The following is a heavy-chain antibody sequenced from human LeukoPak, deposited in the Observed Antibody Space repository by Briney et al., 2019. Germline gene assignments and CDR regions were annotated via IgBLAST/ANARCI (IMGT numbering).Heavy chain of an antibody. CDR1: GGSISSYY. D-gene: IGHD5-18*01. CDR2: IYYSGST. Sequence: PSETLPLTCTVSGGSISSYYWSWIRQPPGKGLEWIGYIYYSGSTNYNPSLKSRVTISVDASKNQFSLELSSVTAADTAVYYCARDGVRGYSYGYYYYGMDVWGQGTTVTVSS. CDR3: ARDGVRGYSYGYYYYGMDV. V-gene: IGHV4-59*01. J-gene: IGHJ6*02.